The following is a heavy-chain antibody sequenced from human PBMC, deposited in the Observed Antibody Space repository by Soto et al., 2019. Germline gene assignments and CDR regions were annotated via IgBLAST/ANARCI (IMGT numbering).Heavy chain of an antibody. V-gene: IGHV3-48*01. J-gene: IGHJ5*02. CDR1: GFTFSSYS. D-gene: IGHD3-16*01. CDR3: ARDPADEGVNWFDP. CDR2: ISSSSSTI. Sequence: GGSLRLSCAASGFTFSSYSMNWVRQAPGKGLEWVSYISSSSSTIYYADSVKGRFTISRDNAKNSLYLQMNSLRAEDTAVYYCARDPADEGVNWFDPWGQGTLVTVSS.